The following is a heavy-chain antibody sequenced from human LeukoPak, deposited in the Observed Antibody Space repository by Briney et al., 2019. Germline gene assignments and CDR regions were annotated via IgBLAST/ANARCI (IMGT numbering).Heavy chain of an antibody. CDR3: ARDRPPSDY. V-gene: IGHV4-61*01. Sequence: SETLSLTCTVSGGSVSSGSYYWSWIRQPPGNGLEWIGYIYYSGSTNYNPSLKSRVTISVDTSKNQFSLKLSSVTAADTAVYYCARDRPPSDYWGQGTLVTVSS. J-gene: IGHJ4*02. CDR2: IYYSGST. CDR1: GGSVSSGSYY.